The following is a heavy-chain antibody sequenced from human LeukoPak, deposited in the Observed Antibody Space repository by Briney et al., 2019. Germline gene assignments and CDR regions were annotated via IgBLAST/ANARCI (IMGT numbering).Heavy chain of an antibody. Sequence: GGSLRLSCAASGFTFSNNAMSWVRQAPGKGLEWVGFIRSKAYGGTTEYAASVKGRFTISRDDSKSIAYLQMNSLKTEDTAVYYCTRDYDSSGYDYWGQGTLVTVSS. V-gene: IGHV3-49*04. J-gene: IGHJ4*02. D-gene: IGHD3-22*01. CDR2: IRSKAYGGTT. CDR3: TRDYDSSGYDY. CDR1: GFTFSNNA.